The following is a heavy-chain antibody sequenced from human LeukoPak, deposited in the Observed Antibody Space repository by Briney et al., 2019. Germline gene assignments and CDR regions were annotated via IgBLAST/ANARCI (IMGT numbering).Heavy chain of an antibody. CDR3: AREPSICGSTTC. V-gene: IGHV3-7*04. CDR1: GFTFSRYW. D-gene: IGHD2-2*01. Sequence: SGGSLRLFCGTSGFTFSRYWMTWVRQAPGKGLEWVANIKQDGSEKYYVDSVKGRFTISRDNAKNSLYLQMNSLRVEDTAVYYCAREPSICGSTTCWGQGTLVTVSS. CDR2: IKQDGSEK. J-gene: IGHJ4*02.